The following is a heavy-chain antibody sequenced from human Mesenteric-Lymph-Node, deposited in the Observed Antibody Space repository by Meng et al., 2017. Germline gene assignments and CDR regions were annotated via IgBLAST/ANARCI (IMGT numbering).Heavy chain of an antibody. CDR1: GYTFTSYG. Sequence: ASVKVSCKASGYTFTSYGISWVRQAPGQGLEWMGWMNPNSGNTGYAQKFQGRVTMTRNTSISTAYMELSSLRCEDTAVYYCARVGPAAAGTSFDYWGQGTLVTVSS. CDR2: MNPNSGNT. V-gene: IGHV1-8*02. J-gene: IGHJ4*02. D-gene: IGHD6-13*01. CDR3: ARVGPAAAGTSFDY.